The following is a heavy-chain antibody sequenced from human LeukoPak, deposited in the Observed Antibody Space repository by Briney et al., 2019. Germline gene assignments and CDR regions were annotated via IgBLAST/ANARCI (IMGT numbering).Heavy chain of an antibody. CDR1: GYTLIELS. CDR3: ATHLGSTLLFL. J-gene: IGHJ4*02. CDR2: FDPEHGEP. V-gene: IGHV1-24*01. Sequence: ASVSPSCKLSGYTLIELSMHWVRQAPGKGLEWMGNFDPEHGEPIYAQRFQGRVTMTEDTSTDTAYMELSSLRSEDTAVYYCATHLGSTLLFLGGQGTLVTVSS. D-gene: IGHD3/OR15-3a*01.